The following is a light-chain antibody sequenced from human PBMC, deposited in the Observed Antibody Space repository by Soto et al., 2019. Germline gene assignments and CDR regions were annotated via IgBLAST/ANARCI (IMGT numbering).Light chain of an antibody. Sequence: DIQLTQSPSFLSASVGDRVTITCLASQGISSYLAWYQQKPGKAPKLLIFAASTLQNGVPSRFSGSGSGTEFTLTISSLQPEDFATYYCLHLNSYSPDTFGPGTKVDIK. V-gene: IGKV1-9*01. CDR2: AAS. J-gene: IGKJ3*01. CDR1: QGISSY. CDR3: LHLNSYSPDT.